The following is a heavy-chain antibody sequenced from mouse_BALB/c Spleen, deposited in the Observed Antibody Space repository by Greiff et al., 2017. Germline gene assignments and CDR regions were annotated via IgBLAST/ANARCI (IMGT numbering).Heavy chain of an antibody. V-gene: IGHV5-6-4*01. CDR2: ISSGGSYT. D-gene: IGHD1-1*01. CDR1: GFTFSSYT. CDR3: TRGSTTVVATDYYAMDY. J-gene: IGHJ4*01. Sequence: EVHLVESGGGLVKPGGSLKLSCAASGFTFSSYTMSWVRQTPEKRLAWVATISSGGSYTYYPDSVKGRFTISRDNAKNTLYLQMSSLKSEDTAMYYCTRGSTTVVATDYYAMDYWGQGTSVTVSS.